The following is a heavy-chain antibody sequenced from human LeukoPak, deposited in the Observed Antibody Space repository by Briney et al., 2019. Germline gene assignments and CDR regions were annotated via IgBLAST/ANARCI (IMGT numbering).Heavy chain of an antibody. CDR3: AKDVYGDYIDY. D-gene: IGHD4-17*01. J-gene: IGHJ4*02. V-gene: IGHV3-30-3*01. CDR2: ISYDGSNK. Sequence: TGGSLRLSCAASGFTFSSYAMHWVRQAPGKGLEWVAVISYDGSNKYYADSVKGRFTISRDNSKNTLYLQMNSLRAEDTAVYYCAKDVYGDYIDYWGQGTLVTVSS. CDR1: GFTFSSYA.